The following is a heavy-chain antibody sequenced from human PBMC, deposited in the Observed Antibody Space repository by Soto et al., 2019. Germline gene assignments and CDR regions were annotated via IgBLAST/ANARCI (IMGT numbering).Heavy chain of an antibody. J-gene: IGHJ4*02. CDR1: GFTFSSYG. CDR3: ARDRDSSSWYKFDY. CDR2: IWYDGSNK. Sequence: GGSLRLSCAASGFTFSSYGMHWVRQAPGKGLEWVAVIWYDGSNKYYADSVKGRFTISRDNSKNTLYLQMNSLRAEDTAVYYCARDRDSSSWYKFDYWGQGTLVTVSS. V-gene: IGHV3-33*01. D-gene: IGHD6-13*01.